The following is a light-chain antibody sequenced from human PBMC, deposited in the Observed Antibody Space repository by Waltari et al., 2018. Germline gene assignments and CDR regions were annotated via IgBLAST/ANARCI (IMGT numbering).Light chain of an antibody. CDR2: DAS. CDR3: QQRSNSWT. V-gene: IGKV3-11*01. CDR1: QSVSNY. J-gene: IGKJ1*01. Sequence: IVLTQSPATLSLSPGERATLSCRASQSVSNYLGWYQQKPGQAPRLLIDDASNRATGIPARFSGSGSGTDFTLTISSLEPEDFAVYYCQQRSNSWTFGQGTKVEIK.